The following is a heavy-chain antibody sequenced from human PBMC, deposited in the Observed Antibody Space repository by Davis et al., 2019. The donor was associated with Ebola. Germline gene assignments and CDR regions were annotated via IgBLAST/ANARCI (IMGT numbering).Heavy chain of an antibody. D-gene: IGHD5-18*01. CDR1: RFTFSNYA. CDR3: ARDQGVTWIQQKD. J-gene: IGHJ4*02. Sequence: GGSLRLSFAASRFTFSNYAMHWVRQAPGKGLEWLAVIPFDGNNKHYADSVKGRFTISRDNSKNTLFLQMNSLRTEDTAVYYCARDQGVTWIQQKDWGQGTRVTVSS. CDR2: IPFDGNNK. V-gene: IGHV3-30-3*01.